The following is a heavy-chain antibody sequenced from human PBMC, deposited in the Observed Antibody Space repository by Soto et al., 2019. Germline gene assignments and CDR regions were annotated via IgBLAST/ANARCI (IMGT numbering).Heavy chain of an antibody. V-gene: IGHV4-31*03. J-gene: IGHJ6*02. D-gene: IGHD6-6*01. CDR2: NYYSGIT. CDR3: ARGSSIAGLYYGMDV. Sequence: SETLSLTCTVSGGSISSGGYYWTWIRQHPGKGLEWIGYNYYSGITYYNPSLKSRVTISLDTSKNQFSLKLSSVTAADTAVYYCARGSSIAGLYYGMDVWGRGILVTVSS. CDR1: GGSISSGGYY.